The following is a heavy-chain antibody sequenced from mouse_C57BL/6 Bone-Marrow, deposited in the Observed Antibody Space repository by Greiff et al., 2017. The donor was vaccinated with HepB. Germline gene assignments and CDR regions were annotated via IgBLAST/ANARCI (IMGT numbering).Heavy chain of an antibody. V-gene: IGHV1-59*01. CDR1: GYTFTSYW. D-gene: IGHD1-1*01. CDR2: IDPSDSYT. CDR3: ARSRYYGSSGFAY. Sequence: QVQLQQPGAELVRPGTSVKLSCKASGYTFTSYWMHWVKQRPGQGLEWIGVIDPSDSYTNYNQKFKGKATLTVDTSSSTAYMQLSSLTSEDSAVYYCARSRYYGSSGFAYWGQGTRVTVSA. J-gene: IGHJ3*01.